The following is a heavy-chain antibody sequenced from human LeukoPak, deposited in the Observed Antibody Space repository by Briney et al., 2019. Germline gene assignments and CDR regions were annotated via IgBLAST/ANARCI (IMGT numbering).Heavy chain of an antibody. CDR1: GYTFTSYG. CDR2: ISAYNGST. V-gene: IGHV1-18*01. CDR3: AREYRMGTSPDY. D-gene: IGHD2-2*01. J-gene: IGHJ4*02. Sequence: ASVKVSCKASGYTFTSYGISWVRQAPGQGLEWMGWISAYNGSTNYAQKLQGRVTMTTDTSTSTAYMELRSLRSDDTAVYYCAREYRMGTSPDYWGQGTLVTVSS.